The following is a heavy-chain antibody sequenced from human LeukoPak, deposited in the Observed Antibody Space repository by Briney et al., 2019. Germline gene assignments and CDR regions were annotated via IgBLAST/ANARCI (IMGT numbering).Heavy chain of an antibody. Sequence: GASVTVSCKASGGTFSSYAISWVRQAPGQGLEWMGGIIPIFGTANYAQKFQGRVTITADESTSTAYMELSRLRSEDTAVYYCARDSPLGTIFGVVIPYYFDYWGQGTLVTVSS. V-gene: IGHV1-69*13. J-gene: IGHJ4*02. CDR2: IIPIFGTA. CDR3: ARDSPLGTIFGVVIPYYFDY. D-gene: IGHD3-3*01. CDR1: GGTFSSYA.